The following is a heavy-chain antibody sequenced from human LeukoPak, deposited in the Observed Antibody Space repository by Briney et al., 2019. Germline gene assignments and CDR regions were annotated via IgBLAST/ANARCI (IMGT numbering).Heavy chain of an antibody. J-gene: IGHJ4*02. CDR3: ARGGDRDY. Sequence: SGGSLRLSCAASRFIFSSYDVHRLRQVTGKRLEWVSAIGVAGDTYYLDSVKGRFTISRENAKKSLYLQMNSLRAGDTAVYFCARGGDRDYWGQGTLVTVSS. CDR1: RFIFSSYD. V-gene: IGHV3-13*04. CDR2: IGVAGDT.